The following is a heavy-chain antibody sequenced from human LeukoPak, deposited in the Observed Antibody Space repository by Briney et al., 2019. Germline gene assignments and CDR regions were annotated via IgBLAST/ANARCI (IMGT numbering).Heavy chain of an antibody. CDR1: GGSFSGYY. D-gene: IGHD2-2*02. V-gene: IGHV4-34*01. CDR3: ARGVPAAIRGAYSFDY. CDR2: INHSGST. Sequence: SETLSLTCAVYGGSFSGYYWSWIRQPPGKGLEWIGEINHSGSTNYNPSLKSRVTISVDTSKNQFSLKLSSVTAADTAVYYCARGVPAAIRGAYSFDYWGQGTLVTVSS. J-gene: IGHJ4*02.